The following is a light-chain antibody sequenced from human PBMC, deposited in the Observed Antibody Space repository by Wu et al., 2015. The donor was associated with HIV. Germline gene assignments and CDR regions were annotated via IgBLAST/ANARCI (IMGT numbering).Light chain of an antibody. V-gene: IGKV3-15*01. Sequence: EIVMTQSPASLSVSPGERATLSCRASQSVSINLAWYQQKPGQAPRLLISGASTRATGIPARFSGSGSGTEFTLTINSLQSEDFAVYYCQQYNDWPPYGFGQGTKLEIK. CDR1: QSVSIN. J-gene: IGKJ2*03. CDR2: GAS. CDR3: QQYNDWPPYG.